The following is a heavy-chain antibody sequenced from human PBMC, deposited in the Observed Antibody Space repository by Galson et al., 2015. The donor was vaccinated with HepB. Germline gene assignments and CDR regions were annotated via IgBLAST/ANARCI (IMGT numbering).Heavy chain of an antibody. CDR1: GFTFSSYA. Sequence: SLRLSCAASGFTFSSYAMNWVRQAPGKGLEWVSAISGSGGSTYYADSVKGRFTISRDNSKNTLYLQMNSLRAEDTAVYYCAKDGDTMVRGVEAFDIWGQGTMVTVSS. D-gene: IGHD3-10*01. CDR3: AKDGDTMVRGVEAFDI. CDR2: ISGSGGST. V-gene: IGHV3-23*01. J-gene: IGHJ3*02.